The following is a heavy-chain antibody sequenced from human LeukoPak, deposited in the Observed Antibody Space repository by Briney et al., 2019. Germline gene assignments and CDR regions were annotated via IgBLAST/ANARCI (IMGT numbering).Heavy chain of an antibody. D-gene: IGHD3-10*01. CDR3: AREDTMVRGVPATYGMDV. J-gene: IGHJ6*02. CDR2: LIPILGIA. V-gene: IGHV1-69*04. CDR1: GGPFSSYA. Sequence: SVKVSCKASGGPFSSYAISWVRQAPGQGLEWMGRLIPILGIANYAQKFQGRVTITADKSTSTAYMELSSLRSEDMAVYYCAREDTMVRGVPATYGMDVWGQGTTVTVSS.